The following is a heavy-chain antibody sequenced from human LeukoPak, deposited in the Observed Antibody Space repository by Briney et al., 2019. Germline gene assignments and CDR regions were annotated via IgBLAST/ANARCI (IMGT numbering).Heavy chain of an antibody. CDR2: ISSRSSYI. CDR3: ARDAQWLVPEGYYYYMDV. Sequence: PGGSLRLSCAGSGFTFSRYNTNWFRQAPGKGLERVSSISSRSSYIFYADSVKGRFTISRDNAKNSLYLQMNSLGAEDTAVYYCARDAQWLVPEGYYYYMDVWGKGTTVTVSS. CDR1: GFTFSRYN. J-gene: IGHJ6*03. D-gene: IGHD6-19*01. V-gene: IGHV3-21*01.